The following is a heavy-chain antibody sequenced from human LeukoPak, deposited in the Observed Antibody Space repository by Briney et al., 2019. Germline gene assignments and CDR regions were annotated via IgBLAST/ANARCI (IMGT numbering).Heavy chain of an antibody. CDR2: IYYSGST. J-gene: IGHJ5*02. D-gene: IGHD3-3*01. CDR1: GGSISSSSYY. Sequence: SETLSLTCTVSGGSISSSSYYWGWIRQPPGKGLEWIGSIYYSGSTNYNPSLKSRVTISVDTSKNQFSLKLSSVTAADTAVYYCARHYITIFGVVERFDPWGQGTLVTVSS. CDR3: ARHYITIFGVVERFDP. V-gene: IGHV4-39*01.